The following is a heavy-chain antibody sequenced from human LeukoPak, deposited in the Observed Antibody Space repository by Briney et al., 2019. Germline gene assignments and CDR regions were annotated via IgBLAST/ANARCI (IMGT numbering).Heavy chain of an antibody. D-gene: IGHD1-1*01. Sequence: GGSLRLSFAASGFTFSSYWMSWVRQAPGKGLGWVANIKQDGSEKYYVDSVKGRFTISRDNAKNSLYLQMNSLRAEDTAVYYCARAGYYYGMDVWGQGTTVTVSS. CDR2: IKQDGSEK. J-gene: IGHJ6*02. CDR3: ARAGYYYGMDV. V-gene: IGHV3-7*03. CDR1: GFTFSSYW.